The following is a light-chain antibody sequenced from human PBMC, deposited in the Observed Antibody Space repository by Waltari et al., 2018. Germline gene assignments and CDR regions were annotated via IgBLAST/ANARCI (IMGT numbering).Light chain of an antibody. CDR3: QQYGTSPRT. Sequence: EIVLTQSPGTLSLSLGERAILPCRASHSLSSTYLAWYQHKPGQAPRLLIYGASSRATGIPDRFSGRGSGTDFTLTISRLEPEDFAVYYCQQYGTSPRTFGQGTRVEIK. J-gene: IGKJ1*01. CDR2: GAS. CDR1: HSLSSTY. V-gene: IGKV3-20*01.